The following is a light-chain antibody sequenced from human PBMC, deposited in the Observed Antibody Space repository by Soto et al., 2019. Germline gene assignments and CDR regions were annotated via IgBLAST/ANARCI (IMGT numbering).Light chain of an antibody. Sequence: ETMMTQSPATLSVSPGERATLSCRASQGVSNNVAWYQQKPGQAPRLLIYGASTRATGIPARFSGSGFATEFTLTISSLQSEDFAVYYCQQYNGWPPYTFGQGTRLDIK. CDR1: QGVSNN. J-gene: IGKJ2*01. V-gene: IGKV3-15*01. CDR3: QQYNGWPPYT. CDR2: GAS.